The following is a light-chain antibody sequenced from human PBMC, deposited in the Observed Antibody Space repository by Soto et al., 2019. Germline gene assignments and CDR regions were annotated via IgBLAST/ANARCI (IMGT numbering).Light chain of an antibody. CDR1: QTVLYSSNY. Sequence: DIVMTQSPDSLSVSLGERATINCKSSQTVLYSSNYLAWYQQKAGQPPKLLIYWASTRESGVTARFSGSGSGTDFTLTISSLQAEDVAVYYCQQYYTTPVTFGQGTKVEI. V-gene: IGKV4-1*01. CDR3: QQYYTTPVT. J-gene: IGKJ1*01. CDR2: WAS.